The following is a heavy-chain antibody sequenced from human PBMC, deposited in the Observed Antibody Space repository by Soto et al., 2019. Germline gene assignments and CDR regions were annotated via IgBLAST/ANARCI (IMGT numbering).Heavy chain of an antibody. CDR1: GFTFSSYA. J-gene: IGHJ6*02. V-gene: IGHV3-23*01. Sequence: EVQLLESGGGLVQPGGSLRLSCAASGFTFSSYAMSWVRQAPGKGLEWVSVISGSGGSTYYADSVKGRFTISRDNSKNTLYLQMDSLRAEDTAVYYCATFGAGRRPYYFYGMDVWGQGATVTVSS. CDR2: ISGSGGST. CDR3: ATFGAGRRPYYFYGMDV. D-gene: IGHD3-16*01.